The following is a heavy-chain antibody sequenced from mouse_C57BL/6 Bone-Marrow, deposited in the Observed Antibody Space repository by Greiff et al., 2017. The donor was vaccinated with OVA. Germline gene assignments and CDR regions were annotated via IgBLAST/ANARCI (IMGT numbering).Heavy chain of an antibody. CDR3: AILHHYAMDY. CDR2: IRSKSSNYAT. D-gene: IGHD2-1*01. V-gene: IGHV10-3*01. Sequence: EVKVVESGGGLVQPKGSLKLSCAASGFTFNTYAMHWVRQAPGNGLEWVARIRSKSSNYATYYADSVKDRFTISRDDSQSMLYLQMNNLKTEDTAMYYYAILHHYAMDYWGQGTSVTVSS. J-gene: IGHJ4*01. CDR1: GFTFNTYA.